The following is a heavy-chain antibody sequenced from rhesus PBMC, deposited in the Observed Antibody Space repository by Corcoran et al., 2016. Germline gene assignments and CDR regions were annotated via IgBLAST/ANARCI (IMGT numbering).Heavy chain of an antibody. J-gene: IGHJ4*01. CDR3: AREGVYTVTMFDY. V-gene: IGHV1S2*01. D-gene: IGHD4-23*01. Sequence: QVQPVQSGAEVKKPGSSVKVSCKASGYTFTDYHMHWARKAPRQGLEWMGWINPYKGNTKYAPKFQGRVTMTRDTSTSTCYVELSSLRSEDTAVYYCAREGVYTVTMFDYWGQGVLVTVSS. CDR1: GYTFTDYH. CDR2: INPYKGNT.